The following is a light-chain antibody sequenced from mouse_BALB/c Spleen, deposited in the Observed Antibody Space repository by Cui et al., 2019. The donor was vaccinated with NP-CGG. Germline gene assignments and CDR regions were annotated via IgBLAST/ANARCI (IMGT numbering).Light chain of an antibody. CDR1: TGAVTTSNY. Sequence: QAVVTQAPALTTSPGEAVTLTSRSSTGAVTTSNYANWVQEKPDHLFTGLIGGTNNRAPGVPARFSGSLIGDKAALTITGAQTEDEAIYFCALWYTNHWVFGGGTKLTVL. CDR3: ALWYTNHWV. V-gene: IGLV1*01. J-gene: IGLJ1*01. CDR2: GTN.